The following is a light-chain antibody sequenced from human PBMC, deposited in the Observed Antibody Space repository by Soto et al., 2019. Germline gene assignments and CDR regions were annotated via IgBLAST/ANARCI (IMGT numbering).Light chain of an antibody. CDR1: QDIRGA. CDR3: LQFNTYPIT. J-gene: IGKJ5*01. V-gene: IGKV1-13*02. CDR2: DVS. Sequence: AIQLTQSPSSLSASVGERVTITCRASQDIRGALAWYQQKPGKPPKLLIFDVSSLQSGVPSRFSDSGAGTDFTLTISSLQPEDFATYYCLQFNTYPITFGHGTGLEIK.